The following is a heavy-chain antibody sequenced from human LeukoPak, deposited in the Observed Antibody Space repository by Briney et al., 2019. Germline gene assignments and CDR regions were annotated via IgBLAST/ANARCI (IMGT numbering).Heavy chain of an antibody. CDR1: GYTFTGYY. D-gene: IGHD3-10*01. V-gene: IGHV1-2*02. J-gene: IGHJ4*02. CDR2: INPNSGGT. Sequence: GASVKVSCKASGYTFTGYYIHWVRQAPGQGLEWMGWINPNSGGTYYAQSFQDRVTMTRDTSISTAYMELSRLRSDDTAVYYCARAALGVWFGEPLGGPTEYWGQGTLVTVS. CDR3: ARAALGVWFGEPLGGPTEY.